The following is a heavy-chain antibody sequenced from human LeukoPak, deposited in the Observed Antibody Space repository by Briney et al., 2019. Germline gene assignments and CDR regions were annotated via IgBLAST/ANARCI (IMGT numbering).Heavy chain of an antibody. CDR2: FIPIFGTA. Sequence: ASVKVSCKASGGTFSSYAISWVRQAPGQGLEWMGGFIPIFGTANYAQKFQGRVTITAVESMSTAYMELSSLRSEDTAVYYCARGWLAETTVVTPYNYWGQGTLVTVSS. J-gene: IGHJ4*02. CDR1: GGTFSSYA. V-gene: IGHV1-69*13. D-gene: IGHD4-23*01. CDR3: ARGWLAETTVVTPYNY.